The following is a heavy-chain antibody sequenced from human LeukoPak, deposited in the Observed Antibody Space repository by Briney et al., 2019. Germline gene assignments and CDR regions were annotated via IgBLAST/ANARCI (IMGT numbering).Heavy chain of an antibody. Sequence: PSETLSLTCTVSGGSISGYYWSWIRQPAGKGLEWIVRIYTSGSTHYNPALKSRVTMSVDTSKNQFSLKLSSVTAADTAVYYCARYPYCSSTSCYYFDYWGQGTLVTASS. CDR1: GGSISGYY. CDR2: IYTSGST. CDR3: ARYPYCSSTSCYYFDY. V-gene: IGHV4-4*07. D-gene: IGHD2-2*01. J-gene: IGHJ4*02.